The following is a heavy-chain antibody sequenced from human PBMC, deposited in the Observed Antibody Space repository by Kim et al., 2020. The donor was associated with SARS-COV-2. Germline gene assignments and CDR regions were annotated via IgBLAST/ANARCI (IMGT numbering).Heavy chain of an antibody. CDR3: ARGGDSSGPIDY. CDR2: ISSSSSYT. D-gene: IGHD3-22*01. CDR1: GFTFSDYY. V-gene: IGHV3-11*06. Sequence: GSLRLSCAASGFTFSDYYMSWIRQAPGKGLEWVSYISSSSSYTNYADSVKGRFTISRDNAKNSLYLQMNSLRAEDTAVYYCARGGDSSGPIDYWGQGTLVTVSS. J-gene: IGHJ4*02.